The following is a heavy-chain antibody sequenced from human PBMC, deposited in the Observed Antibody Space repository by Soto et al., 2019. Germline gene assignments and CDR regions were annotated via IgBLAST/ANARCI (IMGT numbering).Heavy chain of an antibody. Sequence: SETLSLTCTVSGGSISSYYWSWIRQPPGKGLEWIGYIYYSGSTNYNPSLKSRVTISVDTSKNQFSLKLSSVTAADTAVYYCAGFTYYYDSGRGLGDYFDYWGQGTLVTVSS. J-gene: IGHJ4*02. V-gene: IGHV4-59*01. D-gene: IGHD3-22*01. CDR3: AGFTYYYDSGRGLGDYFDY. CDR2: IYYSGST. CDR1: GGSISSYY.